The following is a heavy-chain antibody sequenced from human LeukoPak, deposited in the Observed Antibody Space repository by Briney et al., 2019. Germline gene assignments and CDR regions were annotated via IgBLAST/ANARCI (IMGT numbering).Heavy chain of an antibody. J-gene: IGHJ4*02. Sequence: GGTLRLPCAASGFTFSSYGMSWVRQAPGKGLEWVSAISGSGGSTYYADSVKGRFTISRDNSKNTLYLQMNSLRAEDMAVYYCARSILTAYYFDYWGQGTLVTVSS. CDR2: ISGSGGST. V-gene: IGHV3-23*01. D-gene: IGHD3-9*01. CDR3: ARSILTAYYFDY. CDR1: GFTFSSYG.